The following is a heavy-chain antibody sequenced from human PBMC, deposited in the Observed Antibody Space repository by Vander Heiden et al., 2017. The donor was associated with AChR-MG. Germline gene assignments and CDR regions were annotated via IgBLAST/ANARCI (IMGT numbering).Heavy chain of an antibody. CDR1: GGSISSGGYS. CDR2: IYHSGST. Sequence: QLQLQESGSGQVKPSQTLSLTCAVSGGSISSGGYSWSWIRQPPGKGLEWIGYIYHSGSTYYNPSLKSRVTISVDRSKNQFSLKLSSVTAADTAVYYCARVIGLFTMVRGPAGYFDYWGQGTLVTVSS. J-gene: IGHJ4*02. D-gene: IGHD3-10*01. V-gene: IGHV4-30-2*01. CDR3: ARVIGLFTMVRGPAGYFDY.